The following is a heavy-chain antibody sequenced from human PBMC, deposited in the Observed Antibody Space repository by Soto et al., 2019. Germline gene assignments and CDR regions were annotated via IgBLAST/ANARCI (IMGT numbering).Heavy chain of an antibody. CDR2: ISAYNGNK. CDR1: GYTFTSYA. CDR3: ARDAPPADY. J-gene: IGHJ4*02. V-gene: IGHV1-18*01. Sequence: ASVKVSCKASGYTFTSYAISWVRQAPGQGLEWMGWISAYNGNKKYAQKFRGRVTMTTDTSTSTAYMELRSLRSDDTAVYYCARDAPPADYWGQGTLVTVSS.